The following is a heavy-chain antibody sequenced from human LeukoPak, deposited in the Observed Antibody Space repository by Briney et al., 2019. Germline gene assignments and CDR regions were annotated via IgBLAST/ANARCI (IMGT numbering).Heavy chain of an antibody. Sequence: PAGTLTLSCAAYGFTFSSYDMSWVRQAPGKGLEWVSDINGSGGSTYYADPVRGRFTISRDNAKNTLYLKMNSLRAEDTAVYYCAKDLSGVLVYWGQGALVTVSS. CDR2: INGSGGST. V-gene: IGHV3-23*01. D-gene: IGHD2-8*02. CDR1: GFTFSSYD. J-gene: IGHJ4*02. CDR3: AKDLSGVLVY.